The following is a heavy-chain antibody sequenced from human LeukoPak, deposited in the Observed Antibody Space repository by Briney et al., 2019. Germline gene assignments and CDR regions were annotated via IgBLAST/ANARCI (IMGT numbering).Heavy chain of an antibody. D-gene: IGHD6-19*01. V-gene: IGHV3-7*01. J-gene: IGHJ6*02. Sequence: LTGGSLRLSCAASGFTFSSYWMSWVRQAPGKGLEWVANIKQDGSDKYYVDSVKGRFTISRDNAKNSLYLQMNSLRAEDTAVYYCARKIKQWLKLSGMDVWGQGTTVTVSS. CDR3: ARKIKQWLKLSGMDV. CDR2: IKQDGSDK. CDR1: GFTFSSYW.